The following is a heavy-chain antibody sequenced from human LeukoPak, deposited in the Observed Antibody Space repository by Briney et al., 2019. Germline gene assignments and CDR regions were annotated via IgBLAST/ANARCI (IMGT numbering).Heavy chain of an antibody. Sequence: PSETLSLTCTVSGGSISSSSYYLGWIRQPPGKGLESIVSIYYSGSTYYNPSLKSRVTISVDTSKNQFSLKLSSVTAADTAVYYCARIYCSSTSCYSFFAYYYYGMDVWGQGTTVTVSS. J-gene: IGHJ6*02. CDR3: ARIYCSSTSCYSFFAYYYYGMDV. CDR1: GGSISSSSYY. V-gene: IGHV4-39*01. CDR2: IYYSGST. D-gene: IGHD2-2*01.